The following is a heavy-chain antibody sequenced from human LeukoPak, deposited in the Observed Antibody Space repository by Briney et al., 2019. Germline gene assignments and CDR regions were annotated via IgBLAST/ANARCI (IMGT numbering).Heavy chain of an antibody. D-gene: IGHD2-2*01. CDR1: GYTFTNFA. CDR3: ARVGYCSSTSCYGYYYGMDV. J-gene: IGHJ6*02. V-gene: IGHV1-69*13. CDR2: IVPIFGTA. Sequence: SVKVSCKASGYTFTNFAINWVRQAPGQGLEWMGGIVPIFGTANYAQKFQGRVTITADESTSTAYMELSSLRSEDTAVYYCARVGYCSSTSCYGYYYGMDVWGQGTTVTVSS.